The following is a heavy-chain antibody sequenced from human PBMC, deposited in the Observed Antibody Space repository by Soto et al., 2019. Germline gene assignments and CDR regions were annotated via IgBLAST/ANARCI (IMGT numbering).Heavy chain of an antibody. V-gene: IGHV1-69*12. D-gene: IGHD6-6*01. Sequence: QVQLVQSGAEVKKPGSSVKVSCKPSGGTFSSYAISWVRQAPGRGLEWMGGIIPIFGTANYAQKFQGRVTITADEFTSTAYMELSSLRSEDTAVYYCARGVAARPLGNVDYWGQGTLVTVSS. J-gene: IGHJ4*02. CDR1: GGTFSSYA. CDR2: IIPIFGTA. CDR3: ARGVAARPLGNVDY.